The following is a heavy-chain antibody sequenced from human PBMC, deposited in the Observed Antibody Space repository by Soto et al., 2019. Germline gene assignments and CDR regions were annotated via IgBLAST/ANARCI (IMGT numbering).Heavy chain of an antibody. CDR1: GYTFTSYG. D-gene: IGHD6-13*01. CDR2: ISAYNGNT. V-gene: IGHV1-18*01. CDR3: AREHIAAKGYYYGMDV. Sequence: QVQLVQSGAEVKKPGASVKVSCKASGYTFTSYGISWVRQAPGQGLEWMGWISAYNGNTNYAQKLQGRVTMTTDTTTSTAYMELRSMRSDDTAVYYCAREHIAAKGYYYGMDVWGQGTTVTVSS. J-gene: IGHJ6*02.